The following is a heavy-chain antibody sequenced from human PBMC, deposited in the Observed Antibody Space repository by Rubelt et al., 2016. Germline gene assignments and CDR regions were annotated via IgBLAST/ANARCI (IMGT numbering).Heavy chain of an antibody. V-gene: IGHV4-34*01. CDR1: GGSFSGYY. CDR2: INHSGST. CDR3: AREWGSSWYWFDP. Sequence: QWGAGLLKPSETLSLTCAVYGGSFSGYYWSWLRQPPGKGLAWIGEINHSGSTNYNPSLKRRVTIPLDTSKNQLSLKLSSVTAADTAVYYCAREWGSSWYWFDPCGQGTLVTVSS. J-gene: IGHJ5*02. D-gene: IGHD6-13*01.